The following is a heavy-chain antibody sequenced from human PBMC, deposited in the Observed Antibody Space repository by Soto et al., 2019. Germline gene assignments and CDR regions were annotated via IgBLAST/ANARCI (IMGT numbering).Heavy chain of an antibody. J-gene: IGHJ5*02. Sequence: VGAQRVTSAATGITYIDYYTSWIRQAPGKGLEWVSYISSSSSYTNYADSVKGRFTISRDNAKNSLYLQMNSLRAEDTAVYYCARDAGWFAPWGQGTLVPVSS. V-gene: IGHV3-11*06. CDR2: ISSSSSYT. CDR3: ARDAGWFAP. D-gene: IGHD6-13*01. CDR1: GITYIDYY.